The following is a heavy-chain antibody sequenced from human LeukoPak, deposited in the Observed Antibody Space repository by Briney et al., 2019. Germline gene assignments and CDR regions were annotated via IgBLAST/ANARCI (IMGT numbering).Heavy chain of an antibody. CDR3: ARQAVAGNNWFDP. V-gene: IGHV5-51*01. J-gene: IGHJ5*02. CDR1: GYRFTNYW. D-gene: IGHD6-19*01. CDR2: IYPGDSDT. Sequence: AESLKISCKGSGYRFTNYWIGWVRQMPGKGLEWIGIIYPGDSDTRYSPSFQGQVTISADKSISTAYLQWSSLKASDTAMYYCARQAVAGNNWFDPWGQGTLVTVSS.